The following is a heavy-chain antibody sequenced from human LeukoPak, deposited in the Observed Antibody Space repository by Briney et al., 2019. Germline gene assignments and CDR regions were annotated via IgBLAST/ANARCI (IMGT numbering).Heavy chain of an antibody. V-gene: IGHV3-7*01. CDR2: IKHDASEI. CDR1: GFTFSSYW. Sequence: GGSLRLTCAASGFTFSSYWMNWVRQAPGQGLEWVANIKHDASEIYYVDSVKGRFTISRDNAKNSLYLQMKNLRAEDTAVYYCEGERGDAFDVWGQGTMVTVSS. CDR3: EGERGDAFDV. J-gene: IGHJ3*01.